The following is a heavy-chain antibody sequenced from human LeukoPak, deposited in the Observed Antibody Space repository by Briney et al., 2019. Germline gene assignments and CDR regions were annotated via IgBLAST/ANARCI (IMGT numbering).Heavy chain of an antibody. CDR3: ARGGHGHTQNDY. Sequence: ASVKVSCKASGYRFTDYHMHWVRQAPGQGLEWMGWINPNTGGTNYAQSSQGRVTMTRDTSITTSYMELSNLLFDDTALYYCARGGHGHTQNDYWGQGTLVTVSS. V-gene: IGHV1-2*02. J-gene: IGHJ4*02. CDR2: INPNTGGT. D-gene: IGHD5-24*01. CDR1: GYRFTDYH.